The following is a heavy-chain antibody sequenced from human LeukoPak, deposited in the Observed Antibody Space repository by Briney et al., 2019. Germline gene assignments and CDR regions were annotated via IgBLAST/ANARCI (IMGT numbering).Heavy chain of an antibody. Sequence: GGSLRLSCVASGFTLSRYWMSWVRQAPGKGLEWVANIKEDGSDKYYVDSVKGRFTISRDNAKNSLYLQMNNLRAEDTAVYYCARDTPSRWFDPWGQGTLVTVSS. J-gene: IGHJ5*02. CDR2: IKEDGSDK. CDR3: ARDTPSRWFDP. V-gene: IGHV3-7*01. CDR1: GFTLSRYW. D-gene: IGHD2-15*01.